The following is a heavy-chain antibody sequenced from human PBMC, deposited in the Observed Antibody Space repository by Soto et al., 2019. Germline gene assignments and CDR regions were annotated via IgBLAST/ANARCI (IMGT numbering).Heavy chain of an antibody. CDR1: GGSISSSNW. CDR2: IYHSGST. Sequence: QVQLQESGPGLVKPSGTLSLTCAVSGGSISSSNWWSWVRQPPGKGLEWIGEIYHSGSTNYNPSRRSRVTISVDQSRNQFSLRLSSVTAADTAVYYCATADMGGSSWPFDYWGQGTLVTVSS. V-gene: IGHV4-4*02. J-gene: IGHJ4*02. D-gene: IGHD6-13*01. CDR3: ATADMGGSSWPFDY.